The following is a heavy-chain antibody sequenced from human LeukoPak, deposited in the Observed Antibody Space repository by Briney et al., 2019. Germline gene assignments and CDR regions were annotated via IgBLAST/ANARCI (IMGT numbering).Heavy chain of an antibody. Sequence: SETLSLTCTVSGVSISSSNSYWGWIRQPPGKGLEWIGSIYYSGNTYYNASLKSQVSISIDTSKNQFSLRLTSVTAADTAVYYCAGDYYGSGSWDYWGQGTLVTVSS. CDR3: AGDYYGSGSWDY. J-gene: IGHJ4*02. D-gene: IGHD3-10*01. V-gene: IGHV4-39*07. CDR2: IYYSGNT. CDR1: GVSISSSNSY.